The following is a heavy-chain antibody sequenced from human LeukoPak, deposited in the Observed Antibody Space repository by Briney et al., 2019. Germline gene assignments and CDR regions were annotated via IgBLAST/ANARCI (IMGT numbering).Heavy chain of an antibody. J-gene: IGHJ4*02. V-gene: IGHV3-53*01. CDR3: ARVPGAYGSGTYYV. CDR2: IYSGGTT. CDR1: GLSVSINS. D-gene: IGHD3-10*01. Sequence: GGSLRLSCAASGLSVSINSMSWVRQAPGKGLEWVSVIYSGGTTDYVDSVKGRFTISRDNSKNTLFLQMNSLRAEDTAVYYCARVPGAYGSGTYYVWGQGTRVTVSS.